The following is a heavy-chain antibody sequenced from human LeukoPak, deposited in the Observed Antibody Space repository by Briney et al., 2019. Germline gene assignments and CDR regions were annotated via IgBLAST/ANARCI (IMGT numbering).Heavy chain of an antibody. CDR1: GDSISGHY. CDR3: VRGVSAASY. Sequence: PSETLSLTCTVSGDSISGHYWSWIRQPPGKGLEWIGYIHYSGSTNYSPSLKSRVTISVDTSKNQFSLKLSSVTAADTAVYYCVRGVSAASYWGQGTLVTVSS. J-gene: IGHJ4*02. V-gene: IGHV4-59*11. D-gene: IGHD3-10*01. CDR2: IHYSGST.